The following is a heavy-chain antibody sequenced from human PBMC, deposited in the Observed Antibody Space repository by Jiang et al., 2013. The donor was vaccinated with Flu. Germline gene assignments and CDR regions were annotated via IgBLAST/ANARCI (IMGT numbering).Heavy chain of an antibody. CDR1: GDSVSSNSAA. Sequence: QTLSLTCAISGDSVSSNSAAWNWIRQSPSRGLEWLGRTYYRSKWYNDYAVSVKSRITINPDTSKNQFSLQLNSVTPEDTAVYYCARAVYNWNHAKFDYWGQGTLVTVSS. D-gene: IGHD1-14*01. J-gene: IGHJ4*02. V-gene: IGHV6-1*01. CDR2: TYYRSKWYN. CDR3: ARAVYNWNHAKFDY.